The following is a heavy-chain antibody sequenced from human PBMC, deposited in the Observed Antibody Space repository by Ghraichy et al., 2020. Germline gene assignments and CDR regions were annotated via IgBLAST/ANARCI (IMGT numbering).Heavy chain of an antibody. V-gene: IGHV3-53*04. CDR3: ARGPAYSSGWYRGGNYFDY. CDR2: IYSGGST. CDR1: GFTVSSNY. Sequence: GESLNISCAASGFTVSSNYMSWVRQAPGKGLEWVSVIYSGGSTYYADSVKGRFTISRHNSKNTLYLQMNSLRAEDTAVYYCARGPAYSSGWYRGGNYFDYWGQGTLVTVSS. D-gene: IGHD6-19*01. J-gene: IGHJ4*02.